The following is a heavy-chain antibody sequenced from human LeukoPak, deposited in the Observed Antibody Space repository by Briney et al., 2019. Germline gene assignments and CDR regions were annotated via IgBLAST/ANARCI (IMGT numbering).Heavy chain of an antibody. CDR3: AKGSGFGELWALEDTRTPYGMDV. CDR2: IRYDGSNK. D-gene: IGHD3-10*01. V-gene: IGHV3-30*02. CDR1: GFTFSSYG. J-gene: IGHJ6*02. Sequence: PGGSLRLSCAASGFTFSSYGMHWVRQAPGKGLEWVAFIRYDGSNKYYADSVKGRFTISIDNSKNTLYLQMNNLRAEDTAVYYCAKGSGFGELWALEDTRTPYGMDVWGQGTTVTVSS.